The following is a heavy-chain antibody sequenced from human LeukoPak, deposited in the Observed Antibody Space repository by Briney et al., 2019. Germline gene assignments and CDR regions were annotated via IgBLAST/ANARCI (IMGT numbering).Heavy chain of an antibody. J-gene: IGHJ3*02. V-gene: IGHV3-23*01. CDR1: GFTFSSYA. CDR2: ISGSGGST. D-gene: IGHD3-10*01. CDR3: ARAGQTYYYGSGSYAFDI. Sequence: GGSLRLSCAASGFTFSSYAMSWVRQAPGKGLEWVSAISGSGGSTYYADSVKGRFTISRDNSKNTLYLQMNSLRAEDTAVYYCARAGQTYYYGSGSYAFDIWGQGTMVTVSS.